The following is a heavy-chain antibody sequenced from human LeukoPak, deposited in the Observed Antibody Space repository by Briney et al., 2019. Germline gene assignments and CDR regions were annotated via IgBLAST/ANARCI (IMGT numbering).Heavy chain of an antibody. CDR3: ARHSNWNAGVDWFDP. J-gene: IGHJ5*02. Sequence: SETLSLTCTVSGGSISSYYWSWIRQPPGKGLEWIGYIYYGGSTNYNPSLKSRVTISVDTSKNQFSLKLSSVTAADTAVYYCARHSNWNAGVDWFDPWGQGTQVTVSS. D-gene: IGHD1-20*01. CDR1: GGSISSYY. CDR2: IYYGGST. V-gene: IGHV4-59*01.